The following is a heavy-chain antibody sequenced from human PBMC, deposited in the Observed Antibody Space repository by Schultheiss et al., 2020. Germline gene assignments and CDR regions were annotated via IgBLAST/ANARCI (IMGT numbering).Heavy chain of an antibody. Sequence: SETLSLTCAVYGGSFSGYYWSWIRQPPGKGLEWIGEINHSGSTNYNPSLKSRVTISVDKSKNQFSLKLSSVTAADTAVYYCARASYSSSWMYYFDYWGQGTLVTVSS. CDR2: INHSGST. J-gene: IGHJ4*02. D-gene: IGHD6-13*01. V-gene: IGHV4-34*01. CDR3: ARASYSSSWMYYFDY. CDR1: GGSFSGYY.